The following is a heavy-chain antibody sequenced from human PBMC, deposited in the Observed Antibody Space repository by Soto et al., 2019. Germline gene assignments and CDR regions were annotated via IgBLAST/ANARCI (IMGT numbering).Heavy chain of an antibody. D-gene: IGHD1-20*01. CDR3: ARDRAKWKDYYYYGMDV. V-gene: IGHV4-30-4*01. CDR1: GGSISSGDDF. CDR2: IYYSGST. Sequence: QVQLQESGPGLVKPSQTLSLTCTVSGGSISSGDDFWTWIRQPPGKGLEWIGYIYYSGSTYYNPSVKSRLTMSVATSKKEFSLKLSSVTAADTAVYYCARDRAKWKDYYYYGMDVWGPGTTVTVSS. J-gene: IGHJ6*02.